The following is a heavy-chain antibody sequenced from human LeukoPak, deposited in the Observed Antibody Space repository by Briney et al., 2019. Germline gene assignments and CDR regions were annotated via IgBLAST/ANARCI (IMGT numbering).Heavy chain of an antibody. Sequence: SETLSLTCAVYGGSFSGYYWSWIRQPPGKGLEWIGEINHSGSTNYNPSLKSRVTISVDTSKNQFSLKLSPVTAADTAVYYCARGRTLYSSSWYFDYWGQGTLVTVSS. CDR2: INHSGST. J-gene: IGHJ4*02. CDR3: ARGRTLYSSSWYFDY. CDR1: GGSFSGYY. D-gene: IGHD6-13*01. V-gene: IGHV4-34*01.